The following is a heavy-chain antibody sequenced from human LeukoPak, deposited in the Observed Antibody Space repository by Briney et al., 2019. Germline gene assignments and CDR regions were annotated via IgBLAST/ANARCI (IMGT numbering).Heavy chain of an antibody. CDR1: GFTFNDYS. CDR3: ARDYCANGVCPFFYYYYYMDV. V-gene: IGHV3-21*01. J-gene: IGHJ6*03. D-gene: IGHD2-8*01. CDR2: ISSSIPFR. Sequence: GGSLRLSCAASGFTFNDYSVNWVRQAPGKGLEWVSSISSSIPFRYYADSVKGRFTISRENAENSVYLQMNSLTAEDTAVYYCARDYCANGVCPFFYYYYYMDVWGKGTTVTVSS.